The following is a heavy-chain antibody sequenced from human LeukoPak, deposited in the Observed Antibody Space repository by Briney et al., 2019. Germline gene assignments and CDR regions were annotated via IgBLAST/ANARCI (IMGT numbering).Heavy chain of an antibody. V-gene: IGHV3-23*01. CDR3: AKSGHSTSSWFDP. Sequence: GGSLRLSCAASGFTFSSYAMTWVRQAPGKGLGWVSAVTGSSGGTYYADSVKGRFTISRDDSKSTLYLQMNSLRVEDTAVYYCAKSGHSTSSWFDPWGQGTLVIVSS. CDR1: GFTFSSYA. D-gene: IGHD6-6*01. J-gene: IGHJ5*02. CDR2: VTGSSGGT.